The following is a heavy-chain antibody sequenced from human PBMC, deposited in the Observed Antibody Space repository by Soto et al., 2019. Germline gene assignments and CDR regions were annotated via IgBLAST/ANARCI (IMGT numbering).Heavy chain of an antibody. Sequence: GGSLRLSCAASGFTFSSYAMSWVRQAPGKGLEWVSAISGSGGSTYYADSVKGRFTISRDNSKNTLYLQMNSLRAEDTAVYYCAKQAGSRFITIFLGPFDPWGQGTLVTVSS. CDR2: ISGSGGST. J-gene: IGHJ5*02. D-gene: IGHD3-9*01. V-gene: IGHV3-23*01. CDR1: GFTFSSYA. CDR3: AKQAGSRFITIFLGPFDP.